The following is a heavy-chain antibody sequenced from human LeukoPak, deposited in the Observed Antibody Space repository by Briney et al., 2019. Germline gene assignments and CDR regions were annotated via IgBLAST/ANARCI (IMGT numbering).Heavy chain of an antibody. Sequence: PSETLSLTCAVSGGSISSNNWWIWVRQSPEKGLEWIGSIYYSGSTYYNPSLKSRVTISVDTSKNQFSLKLSSVTAADMAVYYCARHLSGYQDYWGQGTLVTVSS. D-gene: IGHD3-22*01. CDR3: ARHLSGYQDY. CDR2: IYYSGST. CDR1: GGSISSNNW. J-gene: IGHJ4*02. V-gene: IGHV4-39*01.